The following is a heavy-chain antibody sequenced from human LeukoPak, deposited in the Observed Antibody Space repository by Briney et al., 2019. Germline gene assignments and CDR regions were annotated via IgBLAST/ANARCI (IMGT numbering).Heavy chain of an antibody. CDR1: GFTFSSYE. V-gene: IGHV3-48*03. J-gene: IGHJ5*02. Sequence: PGGSLRLSCAASGFTFSSYEMNWVRQAPGKGLEWVSYISSSGSTIYYADSVKGRFTISRDNSKNTLYLQMGSLRIEDMGVYYCARSRGISASPNWFDPWGQGTLVTVSS. CDR2: ISSSGSTI. D-gene: IGHD3-3*02. CDR3: ARSRGISASPNWFDP.